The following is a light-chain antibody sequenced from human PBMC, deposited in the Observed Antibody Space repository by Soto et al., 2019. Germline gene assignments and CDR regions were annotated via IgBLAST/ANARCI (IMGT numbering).Light chain of an antibody. CDR2: EVS. CDR1: SSDVGRYNY. J-gene: IGLJ2*01. CDR3: SSYAHSNNHVV. Sequence: QSVLTQPPSASGSPGQSVTISCTGTSSDVGRYNYVSWYQQHPGKAPKLMIYEVSKRPSGVPDRFSGSKSGNTASLTVSGLQAEDEADYYCSSYAHSNNHVVFGGGTKLTVL. V-gene: IGLV2-8*01.